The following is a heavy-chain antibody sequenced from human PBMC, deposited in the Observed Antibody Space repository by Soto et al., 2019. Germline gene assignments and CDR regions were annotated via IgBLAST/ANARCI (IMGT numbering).Heavy chain of an antibody. Sequence: GGSLSLSSEASGFTFSSYWMHWVRQAPGKGLVWVSRINSDGSSTSYADSVKGRFTISRDNAKNTLYRQMNSLRAEDTAVYYCARDQGSSSWYGDAFDIWGQGTMVTVSS. V-gene: IGHV3-74*01. CDR2: INSDGSST. J-gene: IGHJ3*02. D-gene: IGHD6-13*01. CDR3: ARDQGSSSWYGDAFDI. CDR1: GFTFSSYW.